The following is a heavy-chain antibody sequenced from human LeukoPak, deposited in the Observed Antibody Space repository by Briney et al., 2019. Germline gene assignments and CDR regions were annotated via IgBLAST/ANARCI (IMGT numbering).Heavy chain of an antibody. CDR1: GYNFNSYD. Sequence: ASVKVSCKASGYNFNSYDLSWVRQAPGQGLEWMGWINAYSNNTNYEQKFQDRLTVTTNTSTSTAYMELGSLRSDDTAVYYCSRARLTNAYVDYWGQGTLVTVSS. J-gene: IGHJ4*02. V-gene: IGHV1-18*01. CDR3: SRARLTNAYVDY. D-gene: IGHD1-1*01. CDR2: INAYSNNT.